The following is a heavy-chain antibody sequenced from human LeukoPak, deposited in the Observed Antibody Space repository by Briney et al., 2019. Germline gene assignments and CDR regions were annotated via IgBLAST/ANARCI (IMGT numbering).Heavy chain of an antibody. Sequence: GGSLRLSCAASGFTFSSYGVHWVRQAPGKGLEWVAFIRSDGTTKYYADSVKGRFTISRDNSKNTLSLQLNSLRAEDTAVYYCAKGTPPLDYFDFWGQGTRVTVSS. CDR3: AKGTPPLDYFDF. CDR1: GFTFSSYG. J-gene: IGHJ4*02. V-gene: IGHV3-30*02. CDR2: IRSDGTTK.